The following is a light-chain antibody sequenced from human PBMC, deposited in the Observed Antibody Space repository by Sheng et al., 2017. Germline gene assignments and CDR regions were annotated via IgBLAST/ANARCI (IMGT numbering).Light chain of an antibody. Sequence: QSVLTQPPSASGTPGQRVTISCSGSSSNIGSNYVYWYQQLPGTAPKLLIYRNNQRPSGIPERFSGSNSGNTATLTIRGTQAMDEADYYCQAWDRSTVVFGGGTKLTVL. CDR3: QAWDRSTVV. CDR1: SSNIGSNY. J-gene: IGLJ2*01. V-gene: IGLV1-47*01. CDR2: RNN.